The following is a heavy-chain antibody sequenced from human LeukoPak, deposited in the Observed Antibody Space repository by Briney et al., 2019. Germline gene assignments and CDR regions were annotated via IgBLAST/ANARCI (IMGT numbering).Heavy chain of an antibody. CDR2: ISAYNGNT. Sequence: ASVKVSCKASGYTFTNFGITWVRQAPGQRLEWMGWISAYNGNTKYAQKVQGRVTMTTDTSTSTAYMELRSLRSYDTAVYYCARGGVFCSSSTCPLNWLGPWGQGTLVTVSS. J-gene: IGHJ5*02. V-gene: IGHV1-18*01. D-gene: IGHD2-2*01. CDR3: ARGGVFCSSSTCPLNWLGP. CDR1: GYTFTNFG.